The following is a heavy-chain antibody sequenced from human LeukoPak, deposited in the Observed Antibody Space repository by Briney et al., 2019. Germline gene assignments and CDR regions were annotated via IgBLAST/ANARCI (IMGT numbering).Heavy chain of an antibody. D-gene: IGHD5-12*01. J-gene: IGHJ4*02. CDR3: ATSYENPYSGYDSQFDY. CDR2: ISGSGGST. V-gene: IGHV3-23*01. CDR1: GFTFSSYA. Sequence: GGSLRLSCAASGFTFSSYAMSWVRQAPGKGLEWVSAISGSGGSTYYADSVKGRFTIFRDNSKNTLYLQMNSLRAEDTAVYYCATSYENPYSGYDSQFDYWGQGTLVTVSS.